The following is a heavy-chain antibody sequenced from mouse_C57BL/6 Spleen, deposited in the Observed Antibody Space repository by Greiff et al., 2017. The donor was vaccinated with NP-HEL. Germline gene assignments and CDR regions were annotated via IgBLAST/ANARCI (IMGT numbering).Heavy chain of an antibody. J-gene: IGHJ3*01. V-gene: IGHV1-54*01. CDR2: INPGSGGT. D-gene: IGHD4-1*01. Sequence: VQLQQSGAELVRPGTSVKVSCKASGYAFTNYLIEWVKQRPGQGLEWIGVINPGSGGTNYNEKFKGKATLTADKSSSTAYMQLSSLTSEDSAVYFCARGGELGLKFAYWGQGTLVTVSA. CDR3: ARGGELGLKFAY. CDR1: GYAFTNYL.